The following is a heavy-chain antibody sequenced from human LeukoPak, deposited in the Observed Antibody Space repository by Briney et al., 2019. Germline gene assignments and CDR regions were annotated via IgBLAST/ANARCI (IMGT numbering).Heavy chain of an antibody. J-gene: IGHJ6*03. V-gene: IGHV3-64*01. CDR3: ARDGGDIVVVTASYYYMDV. CDR2: ISSNGGST. Sequence: HSGGSLRLSCAASGFTFSNYAMHWVRQAPGKGLEYVSAISSNGGSTYYANSVKGRFTISRDNSKNTLYLQMGSLRAEDMARYYCARDGGDIVVVTASYYYMDVWGKGTTVTVSS. D-gene: IGHD2-21*02. CDR1: GFTFSNYA.